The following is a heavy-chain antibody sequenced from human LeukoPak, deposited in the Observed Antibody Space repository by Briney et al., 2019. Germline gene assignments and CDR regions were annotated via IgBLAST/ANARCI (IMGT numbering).Heavy chain of an antibody. D-gene: IGHD2/OR15-2a*01. CDR2: IYYSGST. J-gene: IGHJ5*02. CDR3: ARGGMTFHNWFDT. CDR1: GGSISSGDYY. Sequence: SETLSLTCTVSGGSISSGDYYWSWIRQPPGKGLEWIGYIYYSGSTYYNPSLKSRVTISVDTSKNQFSLKLSSVTAADTAVYHWARGGMTFHNWFDTWGPGTLVTVSS. V-gene: IGHV4-30-4*01.